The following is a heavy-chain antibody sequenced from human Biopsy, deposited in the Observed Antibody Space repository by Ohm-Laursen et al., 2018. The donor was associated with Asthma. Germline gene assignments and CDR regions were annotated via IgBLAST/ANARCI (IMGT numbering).Heavy chain of an antibody. D-gene: IGHD5-18*01. CDR1: GGPISSGGFS. CDR3: ARGQGRGIQLWSLDP. CDR2: MFHRGTT. J-gene: IGHJ5*02. Sequence: TLSLTCTVSGGPISSGGFSWTWGRQPPGKGLGWIGYMFHRGTTHYNPSLTSRVTISLDTSNNHFSLRLSFVTAADTAVYFCARGQGRGIQLWSLDPWGQGILVTVSS. V-gene: IGHV4-30-2*01.